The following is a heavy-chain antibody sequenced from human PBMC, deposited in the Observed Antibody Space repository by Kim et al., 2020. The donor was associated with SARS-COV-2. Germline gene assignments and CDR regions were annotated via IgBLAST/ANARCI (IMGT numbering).Heavy chain of an antibody. V-gene: IGHV3-9*01. D-gene: IGHD5-12*01. Sequence: GGSLRLSCAASGFTFDDYRMHWVRQAPGKGLEWVSGIRWNGDHIGYEDSVKGRFTISRDNAKIYLYLQMNSLRPEDSALYYCAKVDPSGIRGNYYYYGRDVWAQGTTVTLSS. J-gene: IGHJ6*02. CDR1: GFTFDDYR. CDR2: IRWNGDHI. CDR3: AKVDPSGIRGNYYYYGRDV.